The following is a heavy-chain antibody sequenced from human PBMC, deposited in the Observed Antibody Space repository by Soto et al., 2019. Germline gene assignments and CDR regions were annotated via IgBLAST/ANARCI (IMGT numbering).Heavy chain of an antibody. J-gene: IGHJ6*03. Sequence: GGSLRLSCAASGFTFSSYGMHWVRQAPGKGLEWVAVISYDGSNKYYADSVKGRFTISRDNSKNTLYLQMNSLRAEDTAVYYCAKDSRDSIAVAGTFLLRRIYYYYMDVWGKGTTVTVSS. CDR3: AKDSRDSIAVAGTFLLRRIYYYYMDV. CDR2: ISYDGSNK. V-gene: IGHV3-30*18. CDR1: GFTFSSYG. D-gene: IGHD6-19*01.